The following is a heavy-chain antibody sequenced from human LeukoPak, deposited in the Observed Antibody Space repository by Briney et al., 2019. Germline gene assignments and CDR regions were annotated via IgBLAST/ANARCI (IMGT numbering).Heavy chain of an antibody. CDR2: INSDGSST. J-gene: IGHJ4*02. Sequence: GGSLRLSCAASGFTFSSYWMHWVRHAPGKGLVWVSRINSDGSSTSYADSVKGRFTISRDNSKNTVYLQMNSLGAEDTAVYYCARGEYDSSGYLYFDYWGQGTLATVSS. CDR3: ARGEYDSSGYLYFDY. D-gene: IGHD3-22*01. CDR1: GFTFSSYW. V-gene: IGHV3-74*01.